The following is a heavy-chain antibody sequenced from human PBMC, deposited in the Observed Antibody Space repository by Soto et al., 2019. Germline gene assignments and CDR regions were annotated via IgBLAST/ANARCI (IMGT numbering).Heavy chain of an antibody. J-gene: IGHJ6*02. D-gene: IGHD1-7*01. Sequence: SETLSLTCTVSGCPISSGDYYWSWIRQPPGKGLEWIGYIYYSGSTYYNPSLKSRVTISVDTSKNQFSLKLSSVTAADTAVYYCARVRNWNCESDYYYYGMDVWGQGTTVTVSS. CDR1: GCPISSGDYY. V-gene: IGHV4-30-4*01. CDR3: ARVRNWNCESDYYYYGMDV. CDR2: IYYSGST.